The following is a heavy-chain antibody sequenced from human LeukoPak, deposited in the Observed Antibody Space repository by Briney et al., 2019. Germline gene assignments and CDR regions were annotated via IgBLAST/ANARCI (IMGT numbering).Heavy chain of an antibody. CDR1: GFTFSSYE. CDR3: AREVLLWFGGPDV. Sequence: GGSLRLSCAASGFTFSSYEMNWVRQAPGKVLEWVSYISSSGSTIYYADSVKGRFTISRDNAKNSLYLQMNSLRAEDTAVYYCAREVLLWFGGPDVWGKGTTVTVSS. V-gene: IGHV3-48*03. CDR2: ISSSGSTI. D-gene: IGHD3-10*01. J-gene: IGHJ6*04.